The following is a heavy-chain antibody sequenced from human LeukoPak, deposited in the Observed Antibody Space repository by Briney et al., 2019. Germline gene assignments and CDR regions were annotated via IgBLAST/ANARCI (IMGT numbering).Heavy chain of an antibody. CDR3: AREYYDILTGWAGMDV. V-gene: IGHV4-59*01. J-gene: IGHJ6*04. CDR1: GGSTSSYY. CDR2: IYYSGST. Sequence: SETLSLTCTVSGGSTSSYYWSWIRQPPGKGLEWIGYIYYSGSTNYNPSLKSRVTISVDTSKNQFSLELGSVTAADTAVYYCAREYYDILTGWAGMDVWGKGTTVTVSS. D-gene: IGHD3-9*01.